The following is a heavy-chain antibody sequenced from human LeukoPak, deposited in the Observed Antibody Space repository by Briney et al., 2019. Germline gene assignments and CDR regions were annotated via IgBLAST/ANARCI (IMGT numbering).Heavy chain of an antibody. V-gene: IGHV3-33*01. J-gene: IGHJ4*02. CDR2: IWYDGSNK. Sequence: GGPLRLSCAASGFTFSSYGMHWVRQAPGKGLEWVAVIWYDGSNKYYADSVKGRFTISRDNSKNTLYLQMNSLRAEDTAVYYCARLYTVTSFDYWGQGTLVTVSS. CDR3: ARLYTVTSFDY. D-gene: IGHD4-17*01. CDR1: GFTFSSYG.